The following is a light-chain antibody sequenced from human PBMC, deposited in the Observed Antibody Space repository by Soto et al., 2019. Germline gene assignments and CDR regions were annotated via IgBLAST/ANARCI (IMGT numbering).Light chain of an antibody. Sequence: DIQMTQSPSILSASVGDRVTITCRSSQTITNWLAWYQQKPGKAPRLLIYDASSLESWVPSRFSGSGSGTEFTLTISSLQPEDFATYYCQQSYSTPYTFGRGTKVDIK. CDR1: QTITNW. J-gene: IGKJ2*01. CDR3: QQSYSTPYT. V-gene: IGKV1-5*01. CDR2: DAS.